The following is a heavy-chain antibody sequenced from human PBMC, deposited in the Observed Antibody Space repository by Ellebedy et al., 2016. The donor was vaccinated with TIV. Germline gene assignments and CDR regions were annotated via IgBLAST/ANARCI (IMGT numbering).Heavy chain of an antibody. CDR2: IYFSGSS. V-gene: IGHV4-59*12. J-gene: IGHJ5*02. CDR3: AREAVAGEWFDP. D-gene: IGHD6-19*01. Sequence: MPSETLSLTCTVSGVSISGFHWTWIRQPPGKGLEWIGYIYFSGSSNYNPSLKSRVTMSVDTSKNQFSLKLRSVTAADTAVYYCAREAVAGEWFDPWGQGTLVTVSS. CDR1: GVSISGFH.